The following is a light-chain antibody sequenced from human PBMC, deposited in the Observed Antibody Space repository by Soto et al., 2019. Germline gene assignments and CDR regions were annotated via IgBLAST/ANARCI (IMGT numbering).Light chain of an antibody. CDR3: TSYTGTSTVDVI. CDR1: SSDVGGYNF. Sequence: QSALTQPASVSGSPGQSITISCTGTSSDVGGYNFVSWYQQRPGKAPKLMIYEVSHRPSGVSNRFSGSKSGNTASLTISGLQAEDEADYYCTSYTGTSTVDVIFGGGTKLTVL. CDR2: EVS. V-gene: IGLV2-14*01. J-gene: IGLJ2*01.